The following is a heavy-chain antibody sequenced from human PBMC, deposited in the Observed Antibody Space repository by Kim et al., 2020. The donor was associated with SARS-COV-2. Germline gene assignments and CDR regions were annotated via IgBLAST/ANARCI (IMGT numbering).Heavy chain of an antibody. D-gene: IGHD3-10*01. V-gene: IGHV1-46*01. CDR2: T. J-gene: IGHJ5*02. Sequence: TSYAQRFQGRVTMTRDTSATTVYMELSSLTSEDTAIYYCAREASGAGWFDPWGQGSLVTVSS. CDR3: AREASGAGWFDP.